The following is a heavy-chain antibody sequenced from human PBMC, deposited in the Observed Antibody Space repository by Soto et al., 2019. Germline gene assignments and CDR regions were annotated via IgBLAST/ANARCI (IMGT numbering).Heavy chain of an antibody. CDR1: GGTFSSYA. D-gene: IGHD4-17*01. J-gene: IGHJ6*02. CDR3: ARLDYGENPYYYCGMDV. CDR2: IIPIFGTA. V-gene: IGHV1-69*12. Sequence: QVQLVQSGAEVKKPGSSVKVSCKASGGTFSSYAISWVRQAPGQGLEWMGGIIPIFGTANYAQKFQGRVTITADESTSTAYMELSSLRSEDTAVYYCARLDYGENPYYYCGMDVWGQGTTVTVSS.